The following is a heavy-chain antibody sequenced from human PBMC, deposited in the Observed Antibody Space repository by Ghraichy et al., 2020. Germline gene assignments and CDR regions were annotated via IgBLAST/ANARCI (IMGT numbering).Heavy chain of an antibody. CDR3: ARVLDTAMGVDY. CDR1: GGSISSYY. CDR2: IYYSGST. V-gene: IGHV4-59*01. D-gene: IGHD5-18*01. Sequence: SETLSLTCTVSGGSISSYYWSWIRQPPGKGLEWIGYIYYSGSTNYNPSLKSRVTISVDTSKNQFSLKLSSVTAADTAVYYCARVLDTAMGVDYWGQGTLVTVSS. J-gene: IGHJ4*02.